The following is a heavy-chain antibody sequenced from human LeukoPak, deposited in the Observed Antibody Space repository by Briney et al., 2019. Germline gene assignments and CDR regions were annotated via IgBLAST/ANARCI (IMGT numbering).Heavy chain of an antibody. V-gene: IGHV3-30*02. CDR1: GFTFSSYG. CDR3: AKVRPDADWFDY. Sequence: PGGSLRLSCAASGFTFSSYGMHWVRQAPGKGLEWVAFIRYDGSNKYYADSVKGRFTISRDNSKNTLYLQMNSLRAEDTAVYYCAKVRPDADWFDYWGQGTLVTVSS. D-gene: IGHD3-9*01. J-gene: IGHJ4*02. CDR2: IRYDGSNK.